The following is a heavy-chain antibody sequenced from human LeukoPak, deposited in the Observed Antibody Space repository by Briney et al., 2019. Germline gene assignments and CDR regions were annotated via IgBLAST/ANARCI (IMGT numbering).Heavy chain of an antibody. CDR3: ARAYSSSFDY. J-gene: IGHJ4*02. Sequence: SETLSLTCTVSGGSISSGGYYWRWIRQHPGKGLEWIGYIYYSGSTYYNPSLKSRVTISVDTSKNQFSLKLSSVTAADTAVYYCARAYSSSFDYWGQGTLVTVSS. D-gene: IGHD6-6*01. V-gene: IGHV4-31*03. CDR2: IYYSGST. CDR1: GGSISSGGYY.